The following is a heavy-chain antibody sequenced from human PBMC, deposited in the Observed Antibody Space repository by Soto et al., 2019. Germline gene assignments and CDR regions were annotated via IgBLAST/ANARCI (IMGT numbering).Heavy chain of an antibody. J-gene: IGHJ4*02. CDR1: GGSFTSNNW. Sequence: RSFTCAVSGGSFTSNNWWTWVRQPPGQGLEWIGEIYRTGSTNYNPSLKSRVTISLDKSENQFSLKVTSLTAADTAVYYCESRDPGTSVDYWGQGTLVTVSS. V-gene: IGHV4-4*02. CDR2: IYRTGST. D-gene: IGHD1-7*01. CDR3: ESRDPGTSVDY.